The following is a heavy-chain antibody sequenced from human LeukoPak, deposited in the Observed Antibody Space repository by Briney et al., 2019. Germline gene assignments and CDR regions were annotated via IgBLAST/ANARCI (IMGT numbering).Heavy chain of an antibody. J-gene: IGHJ5*02. CDR2: IYPGDSDT. CDR1: GYSFTSYW. CDR3: ARRDKKTVTPSWFDP. D-gene: IGHD4-17*01. Sequence: GESLKISCKGSGYSFTSYWIGWVRQMPGKGLEWMGIIYPGDSDTRYSPSFQGQVTISADKSISTAYLQWSSLKASDTAMYYCARRDKKTVTPSWFDPWGQGTLVTVSS. V-gene: IGHV5-51*01.